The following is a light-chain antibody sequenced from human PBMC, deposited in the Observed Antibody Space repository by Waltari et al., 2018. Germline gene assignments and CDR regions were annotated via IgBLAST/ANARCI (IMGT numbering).Light chain of an antibody. CDR1: QSINYKY. CDR2: GTS. Sequence: EMVLTQSPGTLSLSPGETATLTCRASQSINYKYLAWYQQKPDQTPRLLIYGTSTRAAGTPDRFRGSGSGTDFTLTVSGLEPDDFSVYYCQQYGASPVTFGGGTKVEFK. CDR3: QQYGASPVT. V-gene: IGKV3-20*01. J-gene: IGKJ4*01.